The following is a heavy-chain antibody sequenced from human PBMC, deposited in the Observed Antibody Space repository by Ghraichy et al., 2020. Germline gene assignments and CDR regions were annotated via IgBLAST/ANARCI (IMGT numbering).Heavy chain of an antibody. D-gene: IGHD1-26*01. CDR3: ARSKGATTLTPTDY. J-gene: IGHJ4*02. V-gene: IGHV3-20*01. Sequence: GGSLRLSCAASGFTFDDYGMSWVRQAPGKGLEWVSGINWNGGSTGYADSVKGRFTISRDNAKNSLYLQMNSLRAEDTALYHCARSKGATTLTPTDYWGQGTLVTVSS. CDR1: GFTFDDYG. CDR2: INWNGGST.